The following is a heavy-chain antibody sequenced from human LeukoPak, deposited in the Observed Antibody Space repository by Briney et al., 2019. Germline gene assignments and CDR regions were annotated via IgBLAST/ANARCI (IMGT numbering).Heavy chain of an antibody. J-gene: IGHJ6*03. D-gene: IGHD6-6*01. CDR2: INHSGST. CDR1: GGSFSGYY. Sequence: PSETLSLTCAVYGGSFSGYYWSWIRQPPGKGLEWIGEINHSGSTNYNPSLKSRVTISVDTSKNQFSLKLSSVTAADTAVYYCARERVQRAPLRPYYYYYMDVWGKGTTVTISS. V-gene: IGHV4-34*01. CDR3: ARERVQRAPLRPYYYYYMDV.